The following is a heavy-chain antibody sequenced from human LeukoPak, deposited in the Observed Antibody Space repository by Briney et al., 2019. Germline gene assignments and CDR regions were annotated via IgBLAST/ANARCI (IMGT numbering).Heavy chain of an antibody. D-gene: IGHD5-24*01. J-gene: IGHJ4*02. V-gene: IGHV1-69*13. CDR3: ARVGTGGWLQWDY. Sequence: SVKVSCKASGGTFSSYAISWVRQAPGQGLEWMGGIIPIFGTANYAQKFQGRVTITADESTSTAYMELSSLRSEDTAVYYCARVGTGGWLQWDYWGQGTLVTVSS. CDR1: GGTFSSYA. CDR2: IIPIFGTA.